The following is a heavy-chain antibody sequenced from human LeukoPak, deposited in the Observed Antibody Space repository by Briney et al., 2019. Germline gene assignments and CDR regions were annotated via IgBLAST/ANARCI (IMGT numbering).Heavy chain of an antibody. V-gene: IGHV4-34*01. CDR2: INHSGST. Sequence: SETLSLTCAVYGGSFSGYYWSWIRQPPGKGLEWIGEINHSGSTYYNPSLKSRVTISVDTSKNQFSLKLTSVTAADTAVYYCARTIGSDYADLWGQGTLVTISS. J-gene: IGHJ5*02. CDR1: GGSFSGYY. CDR3: ARTIGSDYADL. D-gene: IGHD4-17*01.